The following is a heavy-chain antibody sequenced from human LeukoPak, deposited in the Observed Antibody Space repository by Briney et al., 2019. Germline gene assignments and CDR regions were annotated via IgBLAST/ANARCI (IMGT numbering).Heavy chain of an antibody. J-gene: IGHJ6*02. CDR3: TEGGKWLGQNYYYGMDV. D-gene: IGHD6-19*01. Sequence: ASVKVSCKASGYTFIGYYMHWVRQAPGQGLEWMGWINPNSGGTNYAQKFQGRVTMTRDTSISTAYMELSRLRSDDTAVYYCTEGGKWLGQNYYYGMDVWGQGTTVTVSS. V-gene: IGHV1-2*02. CDR1: GYTFIGYY. CDR2: INPNSGGT.